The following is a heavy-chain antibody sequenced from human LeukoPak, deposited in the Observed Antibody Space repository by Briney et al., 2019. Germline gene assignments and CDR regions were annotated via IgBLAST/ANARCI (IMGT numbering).Heavy chain of an antibody. CDR3: AKELTRPNRPVAGLNY. CDR2: ISYDGSNK. D-gene: IGHD6-19*01. V-gene: IGHV3-30*18. J-gene: IGHJ4*02. Sequence: PGRSLRLSCAASGFTFSAYGMHWVRQAPRKGLEWVAIISYDGSNKYYPDSVKGRFTISRDDSKNTLYLQMNSLRTEDTAVYYCAKELTRPNRPVAGLNYWGQGTLVTVSS. CDR1: GFTFSAYG.